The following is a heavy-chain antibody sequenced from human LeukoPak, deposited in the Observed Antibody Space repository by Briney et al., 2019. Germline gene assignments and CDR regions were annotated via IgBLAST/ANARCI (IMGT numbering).Heavy chain of an antibody. J-gene: IGHJ4*02. CDR2: IYYYGST. CDR3: ARTLGDYGSGSYYY. Sequence: SETLSLTCTVSGDSVTSSSYSWGWIRQSPGKGLEWIGTIYYYGSTYYNPSLKSRVTMSLDTSKNQFSLKLSSVTAADTAVYYCARTLGDYGSGSYYYWGQGTLVTVSS. CDR1: GDSVTSSSYS. D-gene: IGHD3-10*01. V-gene: IGHV4-39*07.